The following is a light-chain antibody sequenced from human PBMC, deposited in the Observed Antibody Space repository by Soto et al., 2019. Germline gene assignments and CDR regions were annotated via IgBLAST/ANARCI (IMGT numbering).Light chain of an antibody. J-gene: IGKJ1*01. CDR2: WAS. Sequence: DIVMTQSPDSLAVSLGARATINCKSSQSGLYSSNNKNYVAWYQQKPGQPPKLLIYWASTREAGVPDRFSGSGSGTEFTLTISSLQAEDVAVYYCQQYYRSPQTFGQGTKVEI. CDR3: QQYYRSPQT. CDR1: QSGLYSSNNKNY. V-gene: IGKV4-1*01.